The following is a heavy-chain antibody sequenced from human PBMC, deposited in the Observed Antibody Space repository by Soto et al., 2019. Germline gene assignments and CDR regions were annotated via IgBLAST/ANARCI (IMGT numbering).Heavy chain of an antibody. D-gene: IGHD2-21*02. CDR3: GKGGGGDHGY. J-gene: IGHJ4*02. CDR2: ITITGDTT. V-gene: IGHV3-23*04. Sequence: EVQLVESEGGLVQPGGSLRLSCEASGFIFTTSDMSWVRQAPGKGLEWISSITITGDTTHYADSVKGRFTISRDNSRNTVYLQMNSPGVDDTAVYYCGKGGGGDHGYWGQGTLVAVSS. CDR1: GFIFTTSD.